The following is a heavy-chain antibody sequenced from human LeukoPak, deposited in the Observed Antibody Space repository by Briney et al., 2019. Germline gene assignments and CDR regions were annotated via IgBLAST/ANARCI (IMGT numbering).Heavy chain of an antibody. Sequence: ASVKVSCKASGYTFTSYDINWVRQATGQGLEWMGWMNPNSGHTGYAQKFQGRVTITRNTSISTAYMELSSLRSEDTAVYYCARVVHGDYPDYWGQGTLVTVSS. J-gene: IGHJ4*02. CDR3: ARVVHGDYPDY. V-gene: IGHV1-8*03. CDR2: MNPNSGHT. CDR1: GYTFTSYD. D-gene: IGHD4-17*01.